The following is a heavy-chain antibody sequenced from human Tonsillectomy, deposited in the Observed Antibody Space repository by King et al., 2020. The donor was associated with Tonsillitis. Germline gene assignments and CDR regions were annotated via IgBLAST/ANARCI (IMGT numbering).Heavy chain of an antibody. CDR1: GDSVSRNSAA. CDR3: ARLYGDYPFFYFDY. V-gene: IGHV6-1*01. CDR2: TYYRSKWYN. Sequence: VQLQQSGPGLVKPSQTLSLTCAISGDSVSRNSAAWSWIRQSPSRGLEWLGRTYYRSKWYNDYAVSVKSRITINPDTSKNRFSLQLNSLTPEDTAVYYCARLYGDYPFFYFDYWGQGTLVTVSS. J-gene: IGHJ4*02. D-gene: IGHD4-17*01.